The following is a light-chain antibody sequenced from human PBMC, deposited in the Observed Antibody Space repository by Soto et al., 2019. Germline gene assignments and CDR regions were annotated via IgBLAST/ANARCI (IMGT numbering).Light chain of an antibody. J-gene: IGKJ3*01. Sequence: EIVLTQSPGTLSLSPGERATLSCRASQTVSSSHLAWYQQKPGQAPRLLIYGASSRPTGIPDRFSGSGSGTDFTLTTSILEPEDVAVYYCPPFGSSPGLSFGPGTKVDIK. CDR3: PPFGSSPGLS. CDR1: QTVSSSH. CDR2: GAS. V-gene: IGKV3-20*01.